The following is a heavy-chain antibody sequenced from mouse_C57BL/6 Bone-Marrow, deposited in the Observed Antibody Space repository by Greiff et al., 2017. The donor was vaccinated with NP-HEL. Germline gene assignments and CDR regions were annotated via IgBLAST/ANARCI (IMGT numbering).Heavy chain of an antibody. D-gene: IGHD1-1*01. Sequence: QVQLQQSGAELVRPGASVTLSCKASGYTFTDYEMHWVKQTPVHGLEWIGAIDPETGCTAYNQKFKGKAILTADKSSSTAYMELRSLTSEDSAVYYCTRWTVVAYYFDYWGQGTTLTVSS. CDR3: TRWTVVAYYFDY. CDR2: IDPETGCT. J-gene: IGHJ2*01. V-gene: IGHV1-15*01. CDR1: GYTFTDYE.